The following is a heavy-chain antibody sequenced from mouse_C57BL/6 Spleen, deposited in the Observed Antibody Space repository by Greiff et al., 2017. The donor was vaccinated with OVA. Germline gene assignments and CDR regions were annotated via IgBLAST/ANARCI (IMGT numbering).Heavy chain of an antibody. CDR2: IDPETGGT. CDR3: TRRYDGMDY. CDR1: GYTFTDYE. D-gene: IGHD2-12*01. Sequence: VKLQESGAELVRPGASVTLSCKASGYTFTDYEMHWVKQTPVHGLEWIGAIDPETGGTAYNQKFKGKAILTADKSSSTAYMELRSLTSEDSAVYYCTRRYDGMDYWGQGTSVTVSS. V-gene: IGHV1-15*01. J-gene: IGHJ4*01.